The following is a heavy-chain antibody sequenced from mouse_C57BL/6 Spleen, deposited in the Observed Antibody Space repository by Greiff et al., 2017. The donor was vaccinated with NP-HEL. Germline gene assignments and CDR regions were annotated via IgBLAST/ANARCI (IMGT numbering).Heavy chain of an antibody. CDR1: GYTFTSYW. D-gene: IGHD1-1*01. CDR2: IYPSDSET. Sequence: QVQLQQPGAELVRPGSSVKLSCKASGYTFTSYWMDWVKQRPGQGLEWIGNIYPSDSETHYNQKFKDKATLTVDKSSSTAYMQLSSLTSEDSAVYYCARGPLYGAMDYWGQGTSVTVSS. J-gene: IGHJ4*01. CDR3: ARGPLYGAMDY. V-gene: IGHV1-61*01.